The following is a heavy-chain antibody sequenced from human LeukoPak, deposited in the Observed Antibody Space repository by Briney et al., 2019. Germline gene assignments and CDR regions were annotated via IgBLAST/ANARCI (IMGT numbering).Heavy chain of an antibody. Sequence: GASVKVSCKVSGYTLTELSMHWVRQAPRKGLEWMGGFGPEDGETIYAQKFQGRVTMTEDTSTDTAYMELSSLRSEDTAVYYCASSITMVRGVNPALYYYYMDVWGKGTTVTVSS. CDR2: FGPEDGET. V-gene: IGHV1-24*01. CDR3: ASSITMVRGVNPALYYYYMDV. CDR1: GYTLTELS. J-gene: IGHJ6*03. D-gene: IGHD3-10*01.